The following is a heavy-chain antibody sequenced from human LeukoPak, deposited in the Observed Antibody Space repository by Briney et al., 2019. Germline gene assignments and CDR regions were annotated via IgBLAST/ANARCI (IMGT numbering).Heavy chain of an antibody. J-gene: IGHJ6*03. D-gene: IGHD3-16*01. V-gene: IGHV3-30*02. CDR3: ARSIRGGSPQEDYYYYMDV. CDR2: IRYDGNIK. Sequence: GGSLRLSCAASGFILSNYGIHWVRQAPGKGLEWVAFIRYDGNIKYYADSVKGRFTISRDNYKNTLQMNSLRAEDTAVYYCARSIRGGSPQEDYYYYMDVWGKGTTVTVSS. CDR1: GFILSNYG.